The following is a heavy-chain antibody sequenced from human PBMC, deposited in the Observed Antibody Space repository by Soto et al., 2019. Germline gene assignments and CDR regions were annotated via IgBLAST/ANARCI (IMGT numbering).Heavy chain of an antibody. CDR1: GYTFTSYD. CDR3: AREGRGWYVVY. V-gene: IGHV1-8*01. Sequence: GGSVKVSCKASGYTFTSYDINWVRQATGQGLEWMGWMNPNSGNTGYAQKFQGRVTMTRNTSTSTAYMELRSLRSDDTAVYYCAREGRGWYVVYWGQGTLVTVSS. D-gene: IGHD6-19*01. CDR2: MNPNSGNT. J-gene: IGHJ4*02.